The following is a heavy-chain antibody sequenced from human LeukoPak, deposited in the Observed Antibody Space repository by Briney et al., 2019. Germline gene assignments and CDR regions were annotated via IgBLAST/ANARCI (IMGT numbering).Heavy chain of an antibody. CDR3: ARSSNRMTTASRYLDY. J-gene: IGHJ4*02. V-gene: IGHV1-18*01. Sequence: ASVRVSCKTSGYTFTSYGISWVLQAPGQGLEWMGWITDYNGITKDAQKFQGRVTMTTDKFTSTAYLELRSLSSDDTAVYYCARSSNRMTTASRYLDYWGQGTLVTVSS. CDR2: ITDYNGIT. D-gene: IGHD4-11*01. CDR1: GYTFTSYG.